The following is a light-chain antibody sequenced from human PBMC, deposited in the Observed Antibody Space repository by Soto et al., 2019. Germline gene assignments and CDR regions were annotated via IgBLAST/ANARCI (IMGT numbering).Light chain of an antibody. CDR1: QTISTY. CDR2: AAS. Sequence: DIQMTQSPSPLSACVGDRVTITCRASQTISTYLNWYQQKPGKAPNLLIYAASGLQSGVPSRFSGSGSGTDFTLTISSLQPEDFATYYCQQSYRTPITFGQGTRLEI. V-gene: IGKV1-39*01. J-gene: IGKJ5*01. CDR3: QQSYRTPIT.